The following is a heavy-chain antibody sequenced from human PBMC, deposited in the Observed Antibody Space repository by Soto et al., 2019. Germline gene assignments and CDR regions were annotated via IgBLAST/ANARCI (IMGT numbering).Heavy chain of an antibody. V-gene: IGHV4-59*01. CDR2: IYYSGST. Sequence: PSETLSLTCAVSGGSISSYYWSWIRQPPGKGLEWIGYIYYSGSTNYNPSLKSRVTISVDTSKNQFSLKLSSVTAADTAVYYCARRYGYAFDIWGQGTMVTVSS. D-gene: IGHD4-17*01. CDR1: GGSISSYY. J-gene: IGHJ3*02. CDR3: ARRYGYAFDI.